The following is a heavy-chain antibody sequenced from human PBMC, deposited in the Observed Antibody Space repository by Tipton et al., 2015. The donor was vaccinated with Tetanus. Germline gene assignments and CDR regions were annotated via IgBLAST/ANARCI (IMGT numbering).Heavy chain of an antibody. D-gene: IGHD3-3*01. Sequence: TLSLTCTVSGDSMSTYYWSWIRQPPGKGLEWIGYVYYTGSTDYNPSLKSRVTISVDTSKSQFSLRLTSVTAADTAVYFCARANFDFPKKGPFDSWGQGIPVIVSA. CDR2: VYYTGST. V-gene: IGHV4-59*07. CDR3: ARANFDFPKKGPFDS. CDR1: GDSMSTYY. J-gene: IGHJ4*02.